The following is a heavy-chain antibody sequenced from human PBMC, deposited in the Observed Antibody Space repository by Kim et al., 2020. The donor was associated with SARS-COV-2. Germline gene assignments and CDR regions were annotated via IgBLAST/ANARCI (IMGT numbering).Heavy chain of an antibody. Sequence: SETLSLTCTVSGDSISTGGYYWSWIRQHPGKGLEWIGYIDYSGNTHYNTSLKSRVTISMETSKNQFSLKLSFMTAADTAVYYCARGGDYGDYGDYFDPWGQGTLVTVSS. J-gene: IGHJ5*02. CDR1: GDSISTGGYY. CDR2: IDYSGNT. D-gene: IGHD4-17*01. V-gene: IGHV4-31*03. CDR3: ARGGDYGDYGDYFDP.